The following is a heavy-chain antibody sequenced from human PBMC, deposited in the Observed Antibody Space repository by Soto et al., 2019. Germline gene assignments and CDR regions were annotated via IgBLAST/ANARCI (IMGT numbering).Heavy chain of an antibody. CDR3: ARESPGSSDY. D-gene: IGHD1-26*01. Sequence: PGGSLRLSCAASGFTVSSNYMSWVRQAPGKGLEWVSLIYSGGSTYYADSVKGRFTISRDNAKNSLYLQMNSLRAEDTAVYYCARESPGSSDYWGQGTLVTVSS. V-gene: IGHV3-66*01. CDR2: IYSGGST. CDR1: GFTVSSNY. J-gene: IGHJ4*02.